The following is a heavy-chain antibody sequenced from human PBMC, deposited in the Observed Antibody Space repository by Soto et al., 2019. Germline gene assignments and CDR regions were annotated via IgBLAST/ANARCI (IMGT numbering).Heavy chain of an antibody. CDR2: IYYSGST. J-gene: IGHJ4*02. V-gene: IGHV4-39*01. CDR1: GGSISSSSYY. Sequence: SETLSLTCTVSGGSISSSSYYWGWIRQPPGKGLEGIGSIYYSGSTYYTPSLKSRVTISVDTSKNQFSLKLSSVTAADTAVYYCARHCTGYYDSSGPWAFDHWGQGTPVNVS. CDR3: ARHCTGYYDSSGPWAFDH. D-gene: IGHD3-22*01.